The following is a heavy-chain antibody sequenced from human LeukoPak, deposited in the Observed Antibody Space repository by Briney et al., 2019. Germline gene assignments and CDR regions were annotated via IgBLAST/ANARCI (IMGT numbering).Heavy chain of an antibody. Sequence: GSLGLSCAASGPPFHGSAMPLVRPAFRERLEWVCRIRTKDNNYATAYAASVKGRFTISRDDSKNTAYLQMNSLKTDDTAVYYCSSKDWSGSGPYSDYWGQGTLVTVSS. J-gene: IGHJ4*02. CDR1: GPPFHGSA. V-gene: IGHV3-73*01. CDR2: IRTKDNNYAT. D-gene: IGHD3-3*01. CDR3: SSKDWSGSGPYSDY.